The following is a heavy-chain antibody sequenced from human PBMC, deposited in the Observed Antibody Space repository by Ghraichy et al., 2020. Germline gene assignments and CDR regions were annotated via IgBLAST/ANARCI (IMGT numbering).Heavy chain of an antibody. CDR1: GFTFSSYA. J-gene: IGHJ4*02. D-gene: IGHD2-2*01. CDR3: ARRIPYCFDY. CDR2: SGYGGGT. Sequence: GGSLRLSCAASGFTFSSYAMSWVRQAPGKGLEWVATSGYGGGTYYADSVKGRFTISRDNSKGTLYLQMNSLRADDTAVYYCARRIPYCFDYWGQGTLVTVSS. V-gene: IGHV3-23*01.